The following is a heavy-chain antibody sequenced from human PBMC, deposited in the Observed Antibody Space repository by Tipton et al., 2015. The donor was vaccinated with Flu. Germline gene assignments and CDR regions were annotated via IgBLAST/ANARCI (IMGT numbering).Heavy chain of an antibody. D-gene: IGHD7-27*01. CDR2: VTHDGAHE. CDR1: GFTFKNYL. Sequence: SLRLSCVASGFTFKNYLVHWVRQAPGKGLEWVAFVTHDGAHEFYAGSVKGRFTISRENSKNTLSPEMSSLRPEDTAMYYCAGDRALSVTPLGTFDVWGRGTMVTVSS. J-gene: IGHJ3*01. V-gene: IGHV3-30-3*01. CDR3: AGDRALSVTPLGTFDV.